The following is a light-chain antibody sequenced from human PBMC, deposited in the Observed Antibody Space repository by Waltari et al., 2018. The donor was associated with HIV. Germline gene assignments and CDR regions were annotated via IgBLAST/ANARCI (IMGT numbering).Light chain of an antibody. Sequence: DTVMTQSPDSLAVSLGERSTINCKSSQSVLYSSNNKNYLAWYQQKPGQPPKLLIDWASTRESGVPDRFSGSGSGTDFTFTISSLQAEDVAVYYCQQYYGGPYTFGQGTKLEIK. J-gene: IGKJ2*01. CDR2: WAS. V-gene: IGKV4-1*01. CDR3: QQYYGGPYT. CDR1: QSVLYSSNNKNY.